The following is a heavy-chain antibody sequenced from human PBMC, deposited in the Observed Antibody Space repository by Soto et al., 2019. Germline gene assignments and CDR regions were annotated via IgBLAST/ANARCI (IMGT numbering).Heavy chain of an antibody. D-gene: IGHD6-6*01. CDR3: AKAGYSSSPFDY. CDR1: GFTFDDYA. V-gene: IGHV3-9*01. J-gene: IGHJ4*02. CDR2: ISWNSGSI. Sequence: GGSLRLSXAASGFTFDDYAMHWVRQAPGKGLEWVSGISWNSGSIGYADSVKGRFTISRDNAKNSLYLQMNSLRAEDTALYYCAKAGYSSSPFDYWGQGTLVTVSS.